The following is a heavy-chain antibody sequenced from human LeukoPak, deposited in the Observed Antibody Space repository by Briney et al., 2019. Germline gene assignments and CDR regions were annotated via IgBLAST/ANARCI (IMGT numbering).Heavy chain of an antibody. Sequence: GGSLRLSCAASGFTFSSNAMSWGRQAPGKGLEWVSAIRGSGGSTYYADSVKGRFTISRDNSKNTLYLQMNSLRAEDTAVYFCTKTGQYDILTGYLDDAFDIWGQGTMVTVSS. D-gene: IGHD3-9*01. CDR1: GFTFSSNA. J-gene: IGHJ3*02. CDR2: IRGSGGST. V-gene: IGHV3-23*01. CDR3: TKTGQYDILTGYLDDAFDI.